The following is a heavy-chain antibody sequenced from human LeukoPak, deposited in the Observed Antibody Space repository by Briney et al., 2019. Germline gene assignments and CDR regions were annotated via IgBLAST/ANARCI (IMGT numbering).Heavy chain of an antibody. Sequence: PGGSLRLPCAASGFTFSSYAMSWVRQAPGKGLEWVSTISGSGGSTYYADSVKGRFTISRDNSKNTLYLQMNSLRAEDTAVYYCAKDGGGYDTSGYYYGDYWGQGTLVTVSS. V-gene: IGHV3-23*01. CDR2: ISGSGGST. J-gene: IGHJ4*02. CDR1: GFTFSSYA. CDR3: AKDGGGYDTSGYYYGDY. D-gene: IGHD3-22*01.